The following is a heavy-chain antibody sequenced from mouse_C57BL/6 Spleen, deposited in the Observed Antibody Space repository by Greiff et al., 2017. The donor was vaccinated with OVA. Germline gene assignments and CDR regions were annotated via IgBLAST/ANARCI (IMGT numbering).Heavy chain of an antibody. CDR2: IYPRSGNT. D-gene: IGHD2-4*01. V-gene: IGHV1-81*01. J-gene: IGHJ4*01. CDR3: ARDYDDYAMDY. Sequence: QVQLQQSGAELARPGASVKLSCKASGYTFTSYGISWVKQSTGQGLEWIGEIYPRSGNTYYTEKFKGKATLTADKSSSTAYMELRSLTSEDTAVYFCARDYDDYAMDYWGQGTSVTVSS. CDR1: GYTFTSYG.